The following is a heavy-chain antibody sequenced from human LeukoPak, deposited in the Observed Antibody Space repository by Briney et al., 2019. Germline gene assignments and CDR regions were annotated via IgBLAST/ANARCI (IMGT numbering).Heavy chain of an antibody. CDR2: IIPIFGTA. V-gene: IGHV1-69*06. J-gene: IGHJ5*02. D-gene: IGHD2-2*01. CDR1: GGTFSSYA. Sequence: SVKVSCKASGGTFSSYAISWVRQAPGQGLEWMGGIIPIFGTANYAQKFQGRVTITADKSTSTAYMELSSLRSEDTAVYYCARDLTRGYCSSTSCPHNWFDPWGQGTLVTVSS. CDR3: ARDLTRGYCSSTSCPHNWFDP.